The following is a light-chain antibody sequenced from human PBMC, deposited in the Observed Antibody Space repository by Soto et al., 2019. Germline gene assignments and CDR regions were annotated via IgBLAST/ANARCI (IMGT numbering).Light chain of an antibody. CDR2: SAS. V-gene: IGKV1-12*01. J-gene: IGKJ1*01. Sequence: IQVTQSPSSLSASIGDRVTITCRASQGIGVRLAWFQQKPGKAPQYLIQSASTLASGVPSRFSGSGSGTDFILTINNLQPEDVATYYCLQVNSFPRTFGQGPRWISN. CDR3: LQVNSFPRT. CDR1: QGIGVR.